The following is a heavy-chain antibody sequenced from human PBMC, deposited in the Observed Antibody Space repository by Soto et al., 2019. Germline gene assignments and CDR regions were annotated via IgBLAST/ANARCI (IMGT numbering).Heavy chain of an antibody. V-gene: IGHV3-33*01. Sequence: QVQLVESGGGVVQPGRSLRLSCAASGFTFSSYGMHWVRQAPGKGLEWVAVIWYDGSNKYDADSVMGRFTISRDNTKNSRYLQMNSLRAEDTAGYYCARYPLRNFDCATRDGWGQGTTVTVSS. CDR3: ARYPLRNFDCATRDG. J-gene: IGHJ6*02. CDR2: IWYDGSNK. D-gene: IGHD3-9*01. CDR1: GFTFSSYG.